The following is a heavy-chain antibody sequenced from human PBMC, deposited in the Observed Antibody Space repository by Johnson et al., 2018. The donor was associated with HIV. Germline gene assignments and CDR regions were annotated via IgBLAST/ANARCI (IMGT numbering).Heavy chain of an antibody. D-gene: IGHD3-10*01. CDR1: GFTFSNAW. V-gene: IGHV3-15*01. CDR2: IKSKTDGGTT. CDR3: TTYWRYVEHRGGFDI. Sequence: VQLVESGGGLVKPGGSLRLSCAASGFTFSNAWMSWVRQAPGKGLEWVGRIKSKTDGGTTDYAAPVKGRFTISRADTKKRLYLQMNSLKTEDTAVYYCTTYWRYVEHRGGFDIWGQGTMVTVSS. J-gene: IGHJ3*02.